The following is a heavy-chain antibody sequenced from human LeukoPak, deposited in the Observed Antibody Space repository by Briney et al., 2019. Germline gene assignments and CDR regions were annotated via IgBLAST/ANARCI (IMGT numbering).Heavy chain of an antibody. CDR2: IWNDASHD. CDR1: GFTFSAYG. D-gene: IGHD2-15*01. CDR3: ARDLCSGGRCRYAEY. J-gene: IGHJ4*02. V-gene: IGHV3-33*01. Sequence: GGSLRLSCAASGFTFSAYGMHWVRQAPGKGLEWVAVIWNDASHDNYADSVRGRFTISRDNSKNTLSLQMNSLRAEDTAVYYCARDLCSGGRCRYAEYWGQGALVTVSS.